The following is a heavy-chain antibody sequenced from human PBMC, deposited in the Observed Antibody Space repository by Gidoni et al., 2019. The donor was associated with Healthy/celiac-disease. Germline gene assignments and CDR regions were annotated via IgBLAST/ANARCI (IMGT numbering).Heavy chain of an antibody. D-gene: IGHD3-3*01. J-gene: IGHJ5*02. CDR2: IIPIFGTA. Sequence: QVQLVQSGAAVKKPGSSVKVSCKASGGNFSSYAISRVRQAPGQGLEWMGGIIPIFGTANYAHKFQGRVTITADKSTSTAYMELSSLRSEDTAVYYCARAPSGFWSGYYPRGWFDPWGQGTLVTVSS. CDR3: ARAPSGFWSGYYPRGWFDP. CDR1: GGNFSSYA. V-gene: IGHV1-69*06.